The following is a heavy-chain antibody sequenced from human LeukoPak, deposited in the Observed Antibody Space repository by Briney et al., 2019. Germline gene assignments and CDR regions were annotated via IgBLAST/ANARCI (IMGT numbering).Heavy chain of an antibody. V-gene: IGHV4-59*08. CDR3: ARRSGVTTRSRAFDI. D-gene: IGHD4-17*01. Sequence: TSETLSLTCTVSGGSISSYYWSWIRQPPGKGLKWIGYIYYSGSTNYNPSHRSRVHISVDTSKYQVSPKRSSVTAADTAVYYCARRSGVTTRSRAFDIWGQGTRVTVSS. J-gene: IGHJ3*02. CDR1: GGSISSYY. CDR2: IYYSGST.